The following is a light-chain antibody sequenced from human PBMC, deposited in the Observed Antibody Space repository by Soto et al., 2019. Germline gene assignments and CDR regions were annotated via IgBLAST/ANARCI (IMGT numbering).Light chain of an antibody. CDR1: QSVLYSSNNKNY. J-gene: IGKJ1*01. Sequence: DIVMTQSPDSLSVSLGERATINCKSSQSVLYSSNNKNYLAWYQQKPGQPPKLLIHWASTRESGVPDRFSGSGSGTDFTLTISSLQAEDVAVYYCQQYYDPRRTFGQGTKVEIK. CDR2: WAS. V-gene: IGKV4-1*01. CDR3: QQYYDPRRT.